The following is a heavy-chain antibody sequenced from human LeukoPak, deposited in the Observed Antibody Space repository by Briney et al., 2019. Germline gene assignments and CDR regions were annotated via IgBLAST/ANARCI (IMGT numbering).Heavy chain of an antibody. Sequence: GGSLRLSCAASGFTFSSYAMSWVRKAPGKGLEWVSAISGSGGSTYYADSVKGRFTISRDNSKNTLYLQMNSLRAEDTAVYFCARDPLYFGEHEGPFLFDYWGQGTLVTVSS. CDR1: GFTFSSYA. J-gene: IGHJ4*02. D-gene: IGHD3-10*01. V-gene: IGHV3-23*01. CDR3: ARDPLYFGEHEGPFLFDY. CDR2: ISGSGGST.